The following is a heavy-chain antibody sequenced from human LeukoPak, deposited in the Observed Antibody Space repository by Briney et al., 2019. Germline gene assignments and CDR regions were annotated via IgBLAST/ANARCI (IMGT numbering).Heavy chain of an antibody. CDR2: ISYDGSNK. CDR1: GFTFSSYA. Sequence: GGSLRLSCAASGFTFSSYAMHWVRQAPGKGLEWVAVISYDGSNKYYADSVKGRFTISRDNSKNTLYLQMNSLRAEDTAVYYCAKEHYYDSSGYAPNWFDPWGQGTLVTVSS. V-gene: IGHV3-30*04. CDR3: AKEHYYDSSGYAPNWFDP. D-gene: IGHD3-22*01. J-gene: IGHJ5*02.